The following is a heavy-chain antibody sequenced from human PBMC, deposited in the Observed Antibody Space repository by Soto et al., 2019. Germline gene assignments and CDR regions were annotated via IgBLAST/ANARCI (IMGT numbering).Heavy chain of an antibody. J-gene: IGHJ4*02. CDR3: ERGTYSSSYCFDV. CDR2: IGSSGSST. D-gene: IGHD6-6*01. V-gene: IGHV3-48*01. CDR1: GFTFSSFA. Sequence: PGGSLRLSCSASGFTFSSFAMHWFRQAPGKGLEWVSNIGSSGSSTWYADSVKGRFTISRDNAKNSLYLQMNSLRAEDTAVYYWERGTYSSSYCFDVWGQGTMVTVSS.